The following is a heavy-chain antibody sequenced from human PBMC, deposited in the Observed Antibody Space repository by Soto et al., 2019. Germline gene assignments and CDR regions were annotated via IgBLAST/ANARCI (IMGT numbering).Heavy chain of an antibody. V-gene: IGHV4-39*07. Sequence: SETLSLTYTVSGGSISSGDYYWSWIRQPPGKGLEWIGEIYHSGSTNYNPSLKSRVTISVDKSKNQFSLKLSSVTAADMAVYYCARYYYDSSGYRDGMDYWGQGTLVTVSS. CDR3: ARYYYDSSGYRDGMDY. D-gene: IGHD3-22*01. CDR2: IYHSGST. J-gene: IGHJ4*02. CDR1: GGSISSGDYY.